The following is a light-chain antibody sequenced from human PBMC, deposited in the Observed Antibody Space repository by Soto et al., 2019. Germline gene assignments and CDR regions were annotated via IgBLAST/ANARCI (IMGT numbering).Light chain of an antibody. CDR1: SSDVGGYNY. CDR3: SSYAGSNNVI. J-gene: IGLJ2*01. Sequence: QSALTQPPSAPGSPGQSVTISCTGTSSDVGGYNYVSWYQQHPGKVPKLIIYEVNKRPSGIPDRFSGSKSGTTASLTVSGLQAEDEADYYCSSYAGSNNVIFGGGTKVTVL. CDR2: EVN. V-gene: IGLV2-8*01.